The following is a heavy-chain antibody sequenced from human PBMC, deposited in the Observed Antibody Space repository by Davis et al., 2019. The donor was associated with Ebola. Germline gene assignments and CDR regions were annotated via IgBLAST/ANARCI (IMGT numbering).Heavy chain of an antibody. J-gene: IGHJ6*04. D-gene: IGHD3-3*01. CDR1: GFIFSNYW. Sequence: GASLKISCAASGFIFSNYWMSWVRQAPGQGLEWVANIKQDGSNKYYADSVKGRFTTSRDNSKNTLYLQMNSLRAEDTAVYYCAKGSVTIFGVAPDYYGMDVWGKGTTVTVSS. CDR3: AKGSVTIFGVAPDYYGMDV. CDR2: IKQDGSNK. V-gene: IGHV3-7*01.